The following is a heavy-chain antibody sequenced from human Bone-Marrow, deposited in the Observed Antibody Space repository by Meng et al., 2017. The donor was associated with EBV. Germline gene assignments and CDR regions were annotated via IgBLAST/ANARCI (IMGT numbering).Heavy chain of an antibody. CDR1: GFSLSASGVS. Sequence: QIPLQGAGPTLVTPTQPLTLTCNFAGFSLSASGVSVGWIRQPPGKALEWLANIYWDDDQRYSPSLKSRLSITKDTSKNQVVLTMTNMDPVDTATYFCVHKKESTAFYFDYWGHGTLVTVSS. CDR2: IYWDDDQ. CDR3: VHKKESTAFYFDY. J-gene: IGHJ4*01. V-gene: IGHV2-5*02.